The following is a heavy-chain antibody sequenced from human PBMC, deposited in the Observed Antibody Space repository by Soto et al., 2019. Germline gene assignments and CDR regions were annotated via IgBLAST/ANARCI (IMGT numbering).Heavy chain of an antibody. CDR1: GFTFSSYA. CDR2: ISGSGGST. Sequence: EVQLLESGGGLVQPGGSLRLSCAASGFTFSSYAMSWVRQAPGKGLEWVSAISGSGGSTYYADSVKGRFTISRDNSKNTLYLQMNSLRADDTAVYYCASIFWTYYYYYMDVWGKGSTVTVSS. V-gene: IGHV3-23*01. J-gene: IGHJ6*03. D-gene: IGHD2-21*01. CDR3: ASIFWTYYYYYMDV.